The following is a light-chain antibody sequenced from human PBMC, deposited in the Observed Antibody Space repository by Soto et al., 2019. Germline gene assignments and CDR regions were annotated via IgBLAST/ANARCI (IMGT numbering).Light chain of an antibody. J-gene: IGKJ1*01. CDR2: GAS. Sequence: EIVMTQSPATLSVSPGERATLSCRASQSVSSNLAWYQQKPGQAPRLLIHGASTRASGVPARFSGSASGTEFTLTISSLQSEDFAFYYCQQYNDWPWTFGQGTKVDIK. CDR3: QQYNDWPWT. CDR1: QSVSSN. V-gene: IGKV3-15*01.